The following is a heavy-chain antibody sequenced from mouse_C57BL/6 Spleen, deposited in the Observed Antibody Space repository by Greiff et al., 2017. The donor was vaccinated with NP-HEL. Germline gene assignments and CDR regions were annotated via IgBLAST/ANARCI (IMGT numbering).Heavy chain of an antibody. CDR2: ISDGGSYT. J-gene: IGHJ1*03. D-gene: IGHD1-1*01. CDR3: ARDGGHYYGTHWYFDV. Sequence: EVQVVESGGGLVKPGGSLKLSCAASGFTFSSYAMSWVRQTPEKRLEWVATISDGGSYTYYPDSVKGRFTISRDNAKNNLYLQMSHLKSEDTAMYYCARDGGHYYGTHWYFDVWGTGTTVTVSS. CDR1: GFTFSSYA. V-gene: IGHV5-4*01.